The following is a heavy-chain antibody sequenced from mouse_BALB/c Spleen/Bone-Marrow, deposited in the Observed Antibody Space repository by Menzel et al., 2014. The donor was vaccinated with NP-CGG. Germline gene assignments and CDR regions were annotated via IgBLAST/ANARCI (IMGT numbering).Heavy chain of an antibody. D-gene: IGHD1-2*01. Sequence: VHVKQSGTVLARPGASVKMSCKASGYSFTSYWMHWAKQRPGQGLEWIGAIYPGNSDTSYNQKFKGKAKLTAVTSASTAYMELSSLTNEDSAVYYCTRGGLLRLRDYAMDYWGQGTSVTVSS. J-gene: IGHJ4*01. CDR1: GYSFTSYW. CDR2: IYPGNSDT. CDR3: TRGGLLRLRDYAMDY. V-gene: IGHV1-5*01.